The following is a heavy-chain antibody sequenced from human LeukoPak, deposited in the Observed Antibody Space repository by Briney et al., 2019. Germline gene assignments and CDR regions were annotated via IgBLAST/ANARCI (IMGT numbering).Heavy chain of an antibody. CDR2: IRSSSSYI. Sequence: GGSLRLSCAASGFTFSSYSMNWVRQAPGKGLEWVSSIRSSSSYIYYADSVKGRFTISRDNAKNSLYLQRNSLRAEDTAVYYCARDSSLYSISWLADYWGQGTLVTVSS. V-gene: IGHV3-21*01. J-gene: IGHJ4*02. CDR1: GFTFSSYS. D-gene: IGHD6-13*01. CDR3: ARDSSLYSISWLADY.